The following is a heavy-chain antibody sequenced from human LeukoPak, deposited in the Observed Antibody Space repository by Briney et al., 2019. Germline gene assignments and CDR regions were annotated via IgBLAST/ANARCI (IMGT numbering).Heavy chain of an antibody. CDR2: INHSGST. D-gene: IGHD3-3*01. V-gene: IGHV4-34*01. J-gene: IGHJ5*02. CDR1: GGSFSGYY. CDR3: ARGGVNPTYYDFWSGYYGRWFDP. Sequence: SETLSLTCAVYGGSFSGYYWSWIRQPPGKGLEWIGEINHSGSTNYNPSLKSRVTISVDTSKNQFSLKLSSVTAADTAVYYCARGGVNPTYYDFWSGYYGRWFDPWGQGTLVTVSS.